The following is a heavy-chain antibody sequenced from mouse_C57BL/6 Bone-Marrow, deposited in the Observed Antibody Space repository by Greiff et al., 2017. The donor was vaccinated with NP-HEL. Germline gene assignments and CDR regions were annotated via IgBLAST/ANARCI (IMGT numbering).Heavy chain of an antibody. J-gene: IGHJ2*01. CDR2: IYPGSGNT. D-gene: IGHD1-1*01. V-gene: IGHV1-66*01. CDR1: GYSFTSYY. CDR3: ARAYYGSSYNY. Sequence: VQGVESGPELVKPGASVKISSKASGYSFTSYYIHWVKQRPGQGLEWIGWIYPGSGNTKYNEKFKGKATLTADTSSSTAYMQLSSLTSEDSAVYYCARAYYGSSYNYWGQGTTLTVSS.